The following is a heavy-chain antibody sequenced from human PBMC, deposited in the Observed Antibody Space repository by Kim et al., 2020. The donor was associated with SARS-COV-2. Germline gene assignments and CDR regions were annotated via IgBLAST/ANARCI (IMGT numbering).Heavy chain of an antibody. CDR1: GFTFSNYI. D-gene: IGHD3-22*01. CDR2: ITLTSNFI. CDR3: VRAKTYYERMYFDY. Sequence: GGSLRLFCAASGFTFSNYIMNWVRQAPGKGLEWISSITLTSNFIYYADSVKGRFTISRDNAKNSLFLQMDSLRVEDTALYYCVRAKTYYERMYFDYWAQGTLVTVSS. V-gene: IGHV3-21*01. J-gene: IGHJ4*02.